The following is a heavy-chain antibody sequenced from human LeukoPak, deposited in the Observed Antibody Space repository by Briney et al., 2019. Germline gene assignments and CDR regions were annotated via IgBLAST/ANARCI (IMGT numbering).Heavy chain of an antibody. CDR3: TRVNLRGSQYNWFDP. CDR1: GGTLNSHI. CDR2: TTPIIDTA. D-gene: IGHD1-26*01. J-gene: IGHJ5*02. Sequence: GASVKVSCKTSGGTLNSHIFSWVRQAPGQGLEWMGKTTPIIDTAKYSQKFQGRVTITADKSTTTVYMELSSLKSGDTAVYYCTRVNLRGSQYNWFDPWGQGTLVTVSS. V-gene: IGHV1-69*08.